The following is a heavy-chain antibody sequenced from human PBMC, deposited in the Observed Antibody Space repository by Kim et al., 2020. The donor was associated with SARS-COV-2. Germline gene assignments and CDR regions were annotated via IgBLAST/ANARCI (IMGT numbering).Heavy chain of an antibody. D-gene: IGHD3-10*01. J-gene: IGHJ4*02. CDR1: GFTFSDHY. Sequence: GGSLRLSCAASGFTFSDHYITWIRQSPGRGLEWVAYISKGADAMYYADSVKGRFIISRDNAKSSVSLEMKSLRDEDTAVYYCAGALGSAVSRRRTFDYWGQGILVSVSS. CDR3: AGALGSAVSRRRTFDY. V-gene: IGHV3-11*01. CDR2: ISKGADAM.